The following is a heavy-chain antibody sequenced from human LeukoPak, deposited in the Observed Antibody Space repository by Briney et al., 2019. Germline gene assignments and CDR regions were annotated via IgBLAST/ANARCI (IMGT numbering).Heavy chain of an antibody. CDR3: AKGLRGYSYAFDY. CDR2: IGWNSGSI. Sequence: GGSLRLSCAASGFTFDDYAMHWVRHAPGKGLEWVSSIGWNSGSIGYADSVKGRFTISRDNAKNSLYLQMNSLRAEDTALYYCAKGLRGYSYAFDYWGQGTLVTVSS. D-gene: IGHD5-18*01. CDR1: GFTFDDYA. V-gene: IGHV3-9*01. J-gene: IGHJ4*02.